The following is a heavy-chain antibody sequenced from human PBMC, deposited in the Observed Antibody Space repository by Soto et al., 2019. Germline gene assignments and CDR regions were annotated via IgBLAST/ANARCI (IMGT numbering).Heavy chain of an antibody. J-gene: IGHJ5*02. Sequence: SVKVSCKASGGTFSSYTIIWVRQANGQGLEWMGRIIPILGIANYAQKFQGRVTITADKSTSTAYMELSSLRSEDTAVYYCARRESSSSWYNWFDPWGQGTLVTVSS. CDR1: GGTFSSYT. D-gene: IGHD6-13*01. CDR3: ARRESSSSWYNWFDP. V-gene: IGHV1-69*02. CDR2: IIPILGIA.